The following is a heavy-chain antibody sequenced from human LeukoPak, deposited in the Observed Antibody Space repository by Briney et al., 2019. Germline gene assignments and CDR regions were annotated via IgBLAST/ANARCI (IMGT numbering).Heavy chain of an antibody. J-gene: IGHJ1*01. CDR1: GFTFSSYW. D-gene: IGHD4-17*01. CDR2: IKQDGSEK. V-gene: IGHV3-7*03. CDR3: TKENYGDATGGRFQH. Sequence: GGSLRLSCAASGFTFSSYWMSWVRQAPGKGLEWVANIKQDGSEKYYVDSVKGRFTISRDNSKNTLYLQMNSLRAEDTAVYYCTKENYGDATGGRFQHWGQGTLVSVCS.